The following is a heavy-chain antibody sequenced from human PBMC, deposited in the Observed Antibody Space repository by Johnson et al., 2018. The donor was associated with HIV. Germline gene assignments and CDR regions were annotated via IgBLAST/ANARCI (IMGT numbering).Heavy chain of an antibody. V-gene: IGHV3-30*04. Sequence: QVQLVESGGGLVQPGGSLRLSCAASGFTFSTFPMHWVRQAPGKGLEWVAIISYDGSNKYYADSVKGRFTISRDNSKNTLYLQMNSLRAEDTAVYYCAKGIVVGVRAFDIWGQGTMVTVSS. J-gene: IGHJ3*02. D-gene: IGHD3-22*01. CDR1: GFTFSTFP. CDR2: ISYDGSNK. CDR3: AKGIVVGVRAFDI.